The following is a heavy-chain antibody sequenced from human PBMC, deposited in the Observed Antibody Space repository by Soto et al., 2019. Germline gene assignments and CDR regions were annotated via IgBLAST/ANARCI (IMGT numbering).Heavy chain of an antibody. J-gene: IGHJ5*02. Sequence: ASVKVSCKASGGTFSSYAISWVRQAPGQGLEWMGGIIPIFGTANYAQKFQGRVTITADESTSTAYMELSSLRSEDTAVYYCARDLGLQPGGGVFSWFDPWGQGTLVTVSS. CDR3: ARDLGLQPGGGVFSWFDP. CDR1: GGTFSSYA. CDR2: IIPIFGTA. D-gene: IGHD3-16*01. V-gene: IGHV1-69*13.